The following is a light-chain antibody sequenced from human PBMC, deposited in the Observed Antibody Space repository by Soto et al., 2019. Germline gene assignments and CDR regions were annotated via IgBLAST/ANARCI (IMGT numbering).Light chain of an antibody. Sequence: DVQLTQSPSFLTASVGDSVTITCRARQGITNYLAWYQQKPGTAPKLLIYAASTLQREVPSRFSGSGSATEFTLTISSLQPEDLAAYSCQQFNNYAITSGQGTRLQSK. CDR1: QGITNY. J-gene: IGKJ5*01. V-gene: IGKV1-9*01. CDR2: AAS. CDR3: QQFNNYAIT.